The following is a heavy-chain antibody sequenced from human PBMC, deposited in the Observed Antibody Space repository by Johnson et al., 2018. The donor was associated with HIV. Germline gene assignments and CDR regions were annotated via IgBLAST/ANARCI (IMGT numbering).Heavy chain of an antibody. D-gene: IGHD5-18*01. V-gene: IGHV3-30*04. CDR1: GFTFSSYP. J-gene: IGHJ3*02. CDR2: ISYDGRSK. CDR3: ARLPSGYSRDAFDI. Sequence: QVLLVESGGGVVQPGKSLRLSCAASGFTFSSYPMHWVRQAPGKGLEWVAVISYDGRSKFYADSAKGRFTISRYNSKNTLYLQMNSLRAEDTALYYCARLPSGYSRDAFDIWGQGTMVTVSS.